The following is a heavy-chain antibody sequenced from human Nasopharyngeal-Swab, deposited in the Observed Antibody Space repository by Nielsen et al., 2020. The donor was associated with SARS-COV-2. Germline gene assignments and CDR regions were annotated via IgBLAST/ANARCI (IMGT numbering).Heavy chain of an antibody. CDR2: ISSSSSYI. J-gene: IGHJ6*02. CDR1: GFTFSSYS. Sequence: GGSLRLSCAASGFTFSSYSMNWVRQAPGKGLEWVSSISSSSSYIYYADSVKGRFTISRDSAKNSLYLQMNSLRAEDTAVYYCARDLSLRDYSNYYGMDVWGQGTTVTVSS. V-gene: IGHV3-21*01. D-gene: IGHD4-11*01. CDR3: ARDLSLRDYSNYYGMDV.